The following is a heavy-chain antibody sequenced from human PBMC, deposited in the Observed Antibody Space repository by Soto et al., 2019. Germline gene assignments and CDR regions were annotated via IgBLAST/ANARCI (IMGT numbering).Heavy chain of an antibody. CDR2: IVVGSGNT. CDR1: GFTFTSSA. CDR3: AAASSRYYYDSSGFHAFDI. J-gene: IGHJ3*02. V-gene: IGHV1-58*01. Sequence: SVKVSCTASGFTFTSSAVQWVLQARGQRLEWIGWIVVGSGNTNYAQKFQERVTITRDMSTSTAYMELSSLRSEDTAVYYCAAASSRYYYDSSGFHAFDIWGQGTMVTVSS. D-gene: IGHD3-22*01.